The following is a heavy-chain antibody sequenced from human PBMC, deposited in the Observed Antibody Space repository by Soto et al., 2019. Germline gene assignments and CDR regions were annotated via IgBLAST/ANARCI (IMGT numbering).Heavy chain of an antibody. CDR3: ARGRRAYYDSSGTLPQH. CDR2: IYYSGST. Sequence: PSETLSLTCTVSGGSISSGPYYWGWIRQPPGKGLECIGTIYYSGSTYYNPSLKSRVTMSVDTSKKQFSLKLTSVTATDTAVYYCARGRRAYYDSSGTLPQHWGQGTLVTVSS. D-gene: IGHD3-22*01. J-gene: IGHJ1*01. V-gene: IGHV4-39*01. CDR1: GGSISSGPYY.